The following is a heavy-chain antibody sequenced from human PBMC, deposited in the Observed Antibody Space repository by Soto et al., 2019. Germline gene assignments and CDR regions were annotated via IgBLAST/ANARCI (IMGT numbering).Heavy chain of an antibody. CDR2: IAPVLRTT. CDR3: TRATVFFFRADD. V-gene: IGHV1-69*13. J-gene: IGHJ4*01. CDR1: GDTLNYYA. D-gene: IGHD3-3*01. Sequence: SVKVSCKAPGDTLNYYAIIWVRQAPGQGLEWVGGIAPVLRTTSYAQKFRGRVKTTADASTSTAFMALSSLRSEDTGVYYCTRATVFFFRADDCGHGTLVTVSS.